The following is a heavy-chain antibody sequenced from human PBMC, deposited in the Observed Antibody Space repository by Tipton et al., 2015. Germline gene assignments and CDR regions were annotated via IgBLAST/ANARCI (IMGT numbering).Heavy chain of an antibody. CDR1: AYSISSDYY. CDR3: ACQDYDSLTRDYQTVDY. CDR2: IDFRGST. Sequence: TLSLTCAVSAYSISSDYYWGWIRQPPGKRLEWIGYIDFRGSTEYNPSVKSRVSISVDRSKNQFSLRLNSVTAADTAVYYCACQDYDSLTRDYQTVDYWGQGTLVTVSS. J-gene: IGHJ4*02. D-gene: IGHD3-9*01. V-gene: IGHV4-38-2*01.